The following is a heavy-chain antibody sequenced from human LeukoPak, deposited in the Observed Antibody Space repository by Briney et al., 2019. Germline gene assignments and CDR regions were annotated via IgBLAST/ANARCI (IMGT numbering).Heavy chain of an antibody. Sequence: GGSLRLSCAASGFTVSSNYMSWVRQGPGKGLEWVSVIYSGGSTYYADSVKGRFTISRDNSKNTLYLQMNSLRAEDTAVYYCARGYGDYVTAFDIWGQGTMVTVSS. V-gene: IGHV3-53*01. CDR2: IYSGGST. J-gene: IGHJ3*02. CDR3: ARGYGDYVTAFDI. D-gene: IGHD4-17*01. CDR1: GFTVSSNY.